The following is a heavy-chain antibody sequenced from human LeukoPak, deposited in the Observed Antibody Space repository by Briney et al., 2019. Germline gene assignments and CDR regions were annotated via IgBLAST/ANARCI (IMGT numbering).Heavy chain of an antibody. CDR1: GGSISSSRYY. CDR3: ARGHIAARRSVWFDP. D-gene: IGHD6-6*01. Sequence: SETLSLTCTVSGGSISSSRYYWGWIRQPPGKGLEWIGSIHYSGSTYYNPSLKSRVTVSVDTSENQFSLKLSSVTAADTAVYYCARGHIAARRSVWFDPWGQGTLVTVSS. CDR2: IHYSGST. J-gene: IGHJ5*02. V-gene: IGHV4-39*07.